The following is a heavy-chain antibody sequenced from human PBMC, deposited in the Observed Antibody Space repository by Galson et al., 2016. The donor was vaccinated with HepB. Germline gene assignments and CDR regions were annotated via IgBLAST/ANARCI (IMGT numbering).Heavy chain of an antibody. V-gene: IGHV4-59*01. Sequence: ETLSLTCTVSGGSISSYYWSWIRQPPGKGLEWIGYIYYTGSTDYNPSLRSRVTISADTSKKQFSLKVRSVTAADTALYYCARMMVRGVPNNYYYYGMDVWGQGTLVTVSS. CDR1: GGSISSYY. CDR2: IYYTGST. D-gene: IGHD3-10*01. J-gene: IGHJ6*02. CDR3: ARMMVRGVPNNYYYYGMDV.